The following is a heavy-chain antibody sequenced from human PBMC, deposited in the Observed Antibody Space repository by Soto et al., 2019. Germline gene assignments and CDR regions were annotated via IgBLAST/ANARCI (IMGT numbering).Heavy chain of an antibody. V-gene: IGHV4-59*01. J-gene: IGHJ5*02. CDR2: IYYSGST. CDR3: ARAFGGYGSGSYYGT. CDR1: GGSISTYY. Sequence: SETLSLTCSVSGGSISTYYWSWIRQPPGKGLEWIGYIYYSGSTNYNPSLKSRVTISVDTSKNQFSLKLSSVTAADTAVYYCARAFGGYGSGSYYGTWGQGTLVTVSS. D-gene: IGHD3-10*01.